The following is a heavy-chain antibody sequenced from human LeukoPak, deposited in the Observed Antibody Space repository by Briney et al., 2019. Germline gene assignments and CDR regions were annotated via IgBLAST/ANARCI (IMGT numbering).Heavy chain of an antibody. CDR2: IDYSGSA. J-gene: IGHJ3*02. CDR1: GGSISSYY. CDR3: ARDQAGAGGAFDT. D-gene: IGHD3-16*01. Sequence: SETLSLTCTVSGGSISSYYWSWIRQPPGKGLEWIGFIDYSGSANYSPSLKTRITMSIDTSKNQFSLKLSSVTAADTAVYYCARDQAGAGGAFDTWGQGTMVTVSS. V-gene: IGHV4-59*01.